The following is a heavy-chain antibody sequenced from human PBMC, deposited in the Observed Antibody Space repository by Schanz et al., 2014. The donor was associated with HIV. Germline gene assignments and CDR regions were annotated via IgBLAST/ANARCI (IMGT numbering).Heavy chain of an antibody. V-gene: IGHV3-33*06. CDR3: AKGGPMAPYPIDY. CDR1: GFTFSSYG. CDR2: IWYDGSNK. D-gene: IGHD3-10*01. Sequence: QVQLVESGGGVVQPGRSLRLSCAASGFTFSSYGMHWVRQAPGKGLEWVAVIWYDGSNKYYADSVKGRFTTSRDNSKNTLYLQMNNLRLEDTAVFYCAKGGPMAPYPIDYWGQGTLVTVSS. J-gene: IGHJ4*02.